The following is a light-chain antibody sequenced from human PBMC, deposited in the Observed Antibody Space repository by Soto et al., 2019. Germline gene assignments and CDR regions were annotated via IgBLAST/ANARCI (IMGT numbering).Light chain of an antibody. CDR2: EVS. CDR1: SSDVGGYNY. CDR3: SSYTSSNTEA. J-gene: IGLJ1*01. V-gene: IGLV2-14*01. Sequence: QSVLTQPASVSGSPGQSITISCTGTSSDVGGYNYVSWYQQHPGKAPKLMIYEVSNRPSGVSNRFSGSKSGNTASLTISGLQAEDEADYYCSSYTSSNTEAFGTGTKLTVL.